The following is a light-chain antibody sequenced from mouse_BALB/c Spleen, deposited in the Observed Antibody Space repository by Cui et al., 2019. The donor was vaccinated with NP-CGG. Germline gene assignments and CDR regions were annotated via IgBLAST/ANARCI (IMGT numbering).Light chain of an antibody. V-gene: IGLV1*01. CDR3: ALWYTNHWV. Sequence: QAVVTQESALTTSPGETVTFPCRSSTGAVTTRNYANWVQEKPDHLFTGLIGGTNNRAPGVPARFSGSLIGDKAALTITGAQTEDEAIYFCALWYTNHWVFGGGTKLTVL. J-gene: IGLJ1*01. CDR2: GTN. CDR1: TGAVTTRNY.